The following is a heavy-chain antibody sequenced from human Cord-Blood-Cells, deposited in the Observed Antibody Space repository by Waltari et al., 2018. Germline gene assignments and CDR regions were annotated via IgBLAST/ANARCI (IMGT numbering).Heavy chain of an antibody. CDR2: MNPNRGNT. Sequence: QVQLVQSGAEVQKPGASVKVSCKASGYTFTSYDINWVRQATGQGLEWMGWMNPNRGNTGYAQKFQGSVTMTRNTSISTAYMWLSSLRSEETAVYYCARGAYYDFWSGYCRVYYFDYWGQGTLVTVSS. J-gene: IGHJ4*02. CDR1: GYTFTSYD. CDR3: ARGAYYDFWSGYCRVYYFDY. D-gene: IGHD3-3*01. V-gene: IGHV1-8*01.